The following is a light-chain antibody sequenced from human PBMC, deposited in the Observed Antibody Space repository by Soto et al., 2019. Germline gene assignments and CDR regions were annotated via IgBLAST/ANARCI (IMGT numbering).Light chain of an antibody. CDR3: AAWDDSLNVFV. V-gene: IGLV1-44*01. CDR1: SSNIGSNT. CDR2: SDN. Sequence: QSVLTQPPSASGTPGQMVTISCSGSSSNIGSNTVNWYQQLPGTAPKVLFYSDNQRPSGVPDRFSAAKSGTSASLAISGLQSEDEADYYCAAWDDSLNVFVFGTGTKLTVL. J-gene: IGLJ1*01.